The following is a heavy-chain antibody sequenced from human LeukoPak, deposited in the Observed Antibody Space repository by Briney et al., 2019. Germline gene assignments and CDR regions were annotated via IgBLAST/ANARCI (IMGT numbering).Heavy chain of an antibody. Sequence: PGGSLRLSCAASGFTFSNYAMNWVRQAPGKGLEWVSVIYSGGSTYYADSVKGRFTISRDNSKNTLYPQMNSLRAEDTAVYYCARGNYDFWSGYYRPPDYWGQGTLVTVSS. V-gene: IGHV3-66*02. D-gene: IGHD3-3*01. CDR2: IYSGGST. CDR3: ARGNYDFWSGYYRPPDY. CDR1: GFTFSNYA. J-gene: IGHJ4*02.